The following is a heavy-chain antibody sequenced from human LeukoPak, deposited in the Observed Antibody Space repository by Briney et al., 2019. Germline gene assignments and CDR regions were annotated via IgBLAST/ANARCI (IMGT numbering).Heavy chain of an antibody. CDR3: ARHPRASDPFDI. V-gene: IGHV4-4*09. CDR2: IYSSGST. J-gene: IGHJ3*02. Sequence: SETLSLTCTVSGGSISGHYWTWIRQPPGKGLEWIGYIYSSGSTNYNPSLKSRVATSEDTPKNQFSLKLTSVTAADTAVYFCARHPRASDPFDIWGQGTIVTVSS. CDR1: GGSISGHY.